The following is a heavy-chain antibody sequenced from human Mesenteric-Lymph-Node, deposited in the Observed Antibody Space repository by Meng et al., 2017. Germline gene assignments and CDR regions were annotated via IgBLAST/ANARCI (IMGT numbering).Heavy chain of an antibody. CDR3: ARDCGGDCFHAFDM. J-gene: IGHJ3*02. CDR2: VWYDRSKE. Sequence: GESPKISCTAPGFTFTTFGFNWVRQVPGKGLEWVAVVWYDRSKEYYADSVKGRFTVSKDNSKNMVNLEMNSLRVDDTAVYYCARDCGGDCFHAFDMWGHGTMVTVSS. D-gene: IGHD2-21*02. V-gene: IGHV3-33*01. CDR1: GFTFTTFG.